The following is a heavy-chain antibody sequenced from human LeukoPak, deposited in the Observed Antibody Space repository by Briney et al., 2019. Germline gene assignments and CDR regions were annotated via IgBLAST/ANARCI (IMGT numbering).Heavy chain of an antibody. CDR3: ARGLLAGRNWYFDL. Sequence: ASVKVSCKASGYTFTGYYMHWVRQAPGQGLEWMGWINPHSGGTNYAQSFQGRVPMTRDTSISTVYMELRTLRSDDTAVYFCARGLLAGRNWYFDLWRRGTLVTASS. CDR2: INPHSGGT. J-gene: IGHJ2*01. D-gene: IGHD6-19*01. V-gene: IGHV1-2*02. CDR1: GYTFTGYY.